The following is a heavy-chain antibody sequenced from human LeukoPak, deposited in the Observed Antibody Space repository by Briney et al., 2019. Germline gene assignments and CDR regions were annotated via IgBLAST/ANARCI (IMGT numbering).Heavy chain of an antibody. Sequence: PGGSLRLSCAASGFTFSSYSMNWVRQAPGKGLEWVACIKQDGSQQYYVDSVKGRFTISRDNGKNSLYLQMSGLRAEDTAIYYCARDKGYGSDYWGPGVQVTVSS. CDR3: ARDKGYGSDY. V-gene: IGHV3-7*01. CDR2: IKQDGSQQ. D-gene: IGHD3-10*01. CDR1: GFTFSSYS. J-gene: IGHJ4*02.